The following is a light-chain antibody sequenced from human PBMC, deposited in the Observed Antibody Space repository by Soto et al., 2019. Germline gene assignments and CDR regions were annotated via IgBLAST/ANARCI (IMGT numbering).Light chain of an antibody. Sequence: QSVLSQPASVSGSPGQSITISCTGTSSEVGGYQYVSWYQQYPGKAPKLVIYEVSNRPSGVSIRFSGSKSGDTASLTISGLQAEDEADYYFCSYTLRSTLVFGGVTKLTVL. CDR3: CSYTLRSTLV. CDR1: SSEVGGYQY. CDR2: EVS. V-gene: IGLV2-14*01. J-gene: IGLJ2*01.